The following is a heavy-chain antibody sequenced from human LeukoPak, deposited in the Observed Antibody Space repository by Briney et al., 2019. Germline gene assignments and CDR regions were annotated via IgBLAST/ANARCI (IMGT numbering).Heavy chain of an antibody. CDR1: GDSISSYY. V-gene: IGHV4-59*01. Sequence: SETLSLTCTVSGDSISSYYWSWIRQPPGKGLEWIGYVYYSGSTKYNPSLKGRVAISLDTSKNQFSLKLSSVTAADTAIYYCARDGRAGSLFAYWGQGTLVTVSS. D-gene: IGHD6-19*01. J-gene: IGHJ4*02. CDR3: ARDGRAGSLFAY. CDR2: VYYSGST.